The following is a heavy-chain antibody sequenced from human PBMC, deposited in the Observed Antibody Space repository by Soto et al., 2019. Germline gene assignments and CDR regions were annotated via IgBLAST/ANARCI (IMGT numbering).Heavy chain of an antibody. V-gene: IGHV4-34*01. CDR1: GGSFSGYY. Sequence: SETLSLTCAVYGGSFSGYYWSWIRQPPGKGLEWIGEINHSGSTNYNPSLKSRVTISVDTSKNQFSLKLSSVTAADTAVYYCARVRYCSGGSCQRTHYFDYWGQGTLVTVSS. J-gene: IGHJ4*02. D-gene: IGHD2-15*01. CDR2: INHSGST. CDR3: ARVRYCSGGSCQRTHYFDY.